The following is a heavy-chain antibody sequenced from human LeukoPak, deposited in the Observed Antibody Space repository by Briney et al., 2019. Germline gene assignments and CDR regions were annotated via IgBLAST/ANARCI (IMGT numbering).Heavy chain of an antibody. CDR3: ARRSGEPYDAFDI. CDR2: IKQDGSDK. CDR1: GFTFSNYW. J-gene: IGHJ3*02. V-gene: IGHV3-7*01. D-gene: IGHD3-10*01. Sequence: PGGSLRLSCAASGFTFSNYWMSWVRQAPGKGLEWVANIKQDGSDKNYVDSVKGRFTISRDNARNSLYLQMNSLRAEDTAVYYCARRSGEPYDAFDIWGQGTMVTVSS.